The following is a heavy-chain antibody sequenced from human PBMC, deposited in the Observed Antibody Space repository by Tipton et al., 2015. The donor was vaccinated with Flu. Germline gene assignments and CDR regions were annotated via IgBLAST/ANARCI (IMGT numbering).Heavy chain of an antibody. CDR1: GGSMRSGSFY. D-gene: IGHD1-26*01. V-gene: IGHV4-61*02. CDR3: AREKIPNFYYYYHKGLTNYSDS. CDR2: IYTNGNT. Sequence: TLSLTCTVSGGSMRSGSFYWSWIRQPAGKGLEWIGRIYTNGNTDYNPSLKSPVTISIDTSRKQFSLELKSVTAADTAVYYCAREKIPNFYYYYHKGLTNYSDSWGQGTLVTVSS. J-gene: IGHJ4*02.